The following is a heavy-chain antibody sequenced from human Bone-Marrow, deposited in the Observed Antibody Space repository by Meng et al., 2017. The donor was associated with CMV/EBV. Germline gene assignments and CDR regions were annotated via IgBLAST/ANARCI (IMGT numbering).Heavy chain of an antibody. D-gene: IGHD2-2*01. J-gene: IGHJ4*03. V-gene: IGHV1-2*02. Sequence: ASVKVSCKASGGTFSSYAISWVRQAPGQGLEWMGWINPNSGGTNYAQKFQGRVTMTRDTSISTAYMELSRLRSDDTAVYYCARPGYCSSTSCYLLDYWGQGTTVTVSS. CDR1: GGTFSSYA. CDR2: INPNSGGT. CDR3: ARPGYCSSTSCYLLDY.